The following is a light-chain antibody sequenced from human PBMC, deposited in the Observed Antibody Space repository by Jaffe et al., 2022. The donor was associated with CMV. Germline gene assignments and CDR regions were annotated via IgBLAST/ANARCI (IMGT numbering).Light chain of an antibody. V-gene: IGKV1-12*01. J-gene: IGKJ5*01. CDR2: GAS. Sequence: DIQLTQSPSSVSASVGDRVTITCRASQDIDTWLAWYQQKPGKAPKLLIYGASSLQAGVPSRFSGSGSGTDFTLTISSLHPDDFATYYCQEGNSFPIAFGQGTRLEIK. CDR3: QEGNSFPIA. CDR1: QDIDTW.